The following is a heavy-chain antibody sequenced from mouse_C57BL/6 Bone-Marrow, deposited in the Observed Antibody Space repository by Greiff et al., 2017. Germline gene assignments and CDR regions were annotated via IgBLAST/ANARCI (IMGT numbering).Heavy chain of an antibody. Sequence: EVHLVESGAELVRPGASVKLSCTASGFNIKDDYMHWVKQRPEQGLEWIGWIDPENGDTEYDSKFQGKATITADTSSNTAYLQLSSLTSEDTAVYDCTADGYYVAWFAYWGQGTLVTVSA. J-gene: IGHJ3*01. D-gene: IGHD2-3*01. CDR3: TADGYYVAWFAY. V-gene: IGHV14-4*01. CDR2: IDPENGDT. CDR1: GFNIKDDY.